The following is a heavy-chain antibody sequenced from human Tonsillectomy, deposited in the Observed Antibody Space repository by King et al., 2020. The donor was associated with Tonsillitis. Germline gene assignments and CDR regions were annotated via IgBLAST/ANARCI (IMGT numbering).Heavy chain of an antibody. CDR3: ARTYSSGWYETLKYYFDY. J-gene: IGHJ4*02. CDR2: ISAYNGNT. V-gene: IGHV1-18*04. Sequence: VQLVQSGAEVKKPGASVKVSCKASGYTFTSYGISWVRQAPGQGLEWMGWISAYNGNTNYAQKHQGRVTMTTDTSTSTAYMELRSLRSDDTAVYYCARTYSSGWYETLKYYFDYWGQGTLVTVSS. D-gene: IGHD6-19*01. CDR1: GYTFTSYG.